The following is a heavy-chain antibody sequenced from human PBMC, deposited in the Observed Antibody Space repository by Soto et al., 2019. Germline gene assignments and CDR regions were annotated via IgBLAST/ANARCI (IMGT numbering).Heavy chain of an antibody. CDR1: GFTFSSFA. J-gene: IGHJ3*02. CDR2: VTDSGGNT. Sequence: EVQLLESGGGLVQPGGSLRLSCAASGFTFSSFAMSWVRQAPGKGLEWVSVVTDSGGNTHYADSVKGRLTISRDNSKNTLYLQINSLRAEDTAIYYCAKGGVAAGTLIHFDKWGQGTMVTVSS. V-gene: IGHV3-23*01. CDR3: AKGGVAAGTLIHFDK. D-gene: IGHD6-13*01.